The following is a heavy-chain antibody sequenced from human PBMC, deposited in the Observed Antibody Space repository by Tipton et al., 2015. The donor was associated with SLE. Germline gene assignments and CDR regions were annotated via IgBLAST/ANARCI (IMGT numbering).Heavy chain of an antibody. Sequence: TLSLTCTVSGDSISSGGYYWSWIRQHPGKGLEWIGYIYYSGSTYYNPSLKSRVTISVDTSKNQFSLKLSSVTAADTAVYYCARGGGSYYDYWGQGTLVTVSS. CDR1: GDSISSGGYY. D-gene: IGHD1-26*01. CDR3: ARGGGSYYDY. J-gene: IGHJ4*02. CDR2: IYYSGST. V-gene: IGHV4-31*03.